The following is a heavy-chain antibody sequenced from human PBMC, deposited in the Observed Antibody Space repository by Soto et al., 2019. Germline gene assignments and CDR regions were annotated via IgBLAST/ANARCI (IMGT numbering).Heavy chain of an antibody. CDR1: GGSISSGGYY. J-gene: IGHJ4*02. CDR3: ARAYVAATTSFDY. D-gene: IGHD2-15*01. Sequence: QVQLQESGPGLVKPSQTLSLTCTVSGGSISSGGYYWSWIRQHPGKGLEWIGYIYYSGSTYYNPSRKSRVTISVHTSKNQFSLKLSSVTAADTAVYYCARAYVAATTSFDYWGQGTLVTVSS. V-gene: IGHV4-31*03. CDR2: IYYSGST.